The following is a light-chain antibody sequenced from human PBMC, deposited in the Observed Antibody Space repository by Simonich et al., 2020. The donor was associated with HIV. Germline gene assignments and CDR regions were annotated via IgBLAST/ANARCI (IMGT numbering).Light chain of an antibody. J-gene: IGKJ5*01. CDR2: GAS. V-gene: IGKV3-15*01. CDR1: QSVTHN. Sequence: EVVMTQSPVTLSVSPGERATLSCRASQSVTHNLAWYQQKPGQAPRLLIYGASTRATGIPVRFSGSGSGTDFTLTISSLQAEDVAVYYCHQYYGTSITFGQGTRLEIK. CDR3: HQYYGTSIT.